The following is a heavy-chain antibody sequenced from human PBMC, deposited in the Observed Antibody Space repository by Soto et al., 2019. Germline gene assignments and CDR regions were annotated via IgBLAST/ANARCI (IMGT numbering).Heavy chain of an antibody. D-gene: IGHD3-16*01. Sequence: SETLSLTCTVSGGSISSYYWSWIRQPPGKGLEWIGYIYYSGSTNYNPSLKSRVTISVDTSKNQFSLKLSSVTAADTAVYYCARHGLGRDAFDIWGQGTMVTVSS. CDR2: IYYSGST. V-gene: IGHV4-59*08. CDR1: GGSISSYY. J-gene: IGHJ3*02. CDR3: ARHGLGRDAFDI.